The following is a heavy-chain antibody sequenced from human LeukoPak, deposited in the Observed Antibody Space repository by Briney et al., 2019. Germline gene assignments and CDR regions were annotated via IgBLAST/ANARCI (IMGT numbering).Heavy chain of an antibody. CDR2: IRYDGSNK. Sequence: PGGSLRLSCAASGFTFSSYGMHWVRQAPGKGLEWVAFIRYDGSNKYYADSVKGRFTISRDNSKNTLYLQMNSLRAEDTAVYYCAKNPSTMLRYFDWFDYWGQGTLVTVSS. V-gene: IGHV3-30*02. D-gene: IGHD3-9*01. CDR1: GFTFSSYG. CDR3: AKNPSTMLRYFDWFDY. J-gene: IGHJ4*02.